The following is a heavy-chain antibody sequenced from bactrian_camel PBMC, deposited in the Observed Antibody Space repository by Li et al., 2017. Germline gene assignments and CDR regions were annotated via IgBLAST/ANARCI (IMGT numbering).Heavy chain of an antibody. CDR2: IASDGIT. CDR3: AAAVKWGGACQIYGGSEDFEH. J-gene: IGHJ4*01. D-gene: IGHD5*01. V-gene: IGHV3S53*01. CDR1: GPSFNLLC. Sequence: HVQLVESGGGSVQAGGSLRLSCRASGPSFNLLCMGWFRQAPGKEREGVAAIASDGITHYVDSVKGRFAISKDNAKNTVYLQMNSLKPEDTAMYYCAAAVKWGGACQIYGGSEDFEHWGQGTQVTVS.